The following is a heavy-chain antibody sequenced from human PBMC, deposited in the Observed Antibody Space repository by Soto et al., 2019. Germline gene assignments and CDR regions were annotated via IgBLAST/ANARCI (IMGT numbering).Heavy chain of an antibody. CDR3: ATLVVGRVYL. V-gene: IGHV4-39*01. Sequence: QLQLQESGPGLVKPSETLSLTCTVSGDSISSSSYYWGWIRQPPGKGLEYIGTIYYTGSTYYNPALKSRVTISVDTSKNQFSLKLSSVTAADTAVYYCATLVVGRVYLWGIGTMVTVSS. CDR1: GDSISSSSYY. J-gene: IGHJ3*01. D-gene: IGHD2-15*01. CDR2: IYYTGST.